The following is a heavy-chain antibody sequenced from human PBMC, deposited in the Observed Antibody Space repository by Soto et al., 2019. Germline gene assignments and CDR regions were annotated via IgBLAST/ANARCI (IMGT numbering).Heavy chain of an antibody. D-gene: IGHD3-22*01. CDR2: IYYSGST. V-gene: IGHV4-59*01. J-gene: IGHJ5*02. CDR1: GGSISSYC. Sequence: SETLSLTCTVSGGSISSYCWSWIRQPPGKGLEWIGYIYYSGSTNYNPSLKSRVTISVDTSKNQFSLKLSSVTAADTAVYYCARVGYYDSSGYSPDPWFDPWGQGTLLTVSS. CDR3: ARVGYYDSSGYSPDPWFDP.